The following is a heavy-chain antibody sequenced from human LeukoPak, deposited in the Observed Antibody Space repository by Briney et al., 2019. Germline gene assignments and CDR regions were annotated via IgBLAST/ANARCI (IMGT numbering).Heavy chain of an antibody. D-gene: IGHD3-16*01. V-gene: IGHV3-21*01. CDR2: ISSSSSYI. CDR3: ARDGGRMDY. J-gene: IGHJ4*02. Sequence: GGSLRLSCAASGFTFSRYSMNWVRQAPGKGLEWVSIISSSSSYIYYTDSVKGRFTVSRDNAKNLLYLQMNSLRVEDTAVYYCARDGGRMDYWGQGTLVTVSS. CDR1: GFTFSRYS.